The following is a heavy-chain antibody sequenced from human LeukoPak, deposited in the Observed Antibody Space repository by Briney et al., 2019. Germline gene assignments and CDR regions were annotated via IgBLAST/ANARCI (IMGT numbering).Heavy chain of an antibody. J-gene: IGHJ4*02. CDR3: ARGRYSYYFDY. D-gene: IGHD5-18*01. CDR2: IYYSGST. V-gene: IGHV4-59*01. Sequence: PSETLSLTCAVYGGSFSGYYWSWIRQPPGKGLEWIGYIYYSGSTNYNPSLKSRVTISVDTSKNQFSLKLSSVTAADTAVYYCARGRYSYYFDYWGQGTLVTVSS. CDR1: GGSFSGYY.